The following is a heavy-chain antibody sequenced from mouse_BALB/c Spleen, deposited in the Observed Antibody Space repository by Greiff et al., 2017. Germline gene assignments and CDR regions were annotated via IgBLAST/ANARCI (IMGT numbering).Heavy chain of an antibody. D-gene: IGHD2-3*01. V-gene: IGHV5-6*01. CDR1: GFTFSSYG. Sequence: EVNLVESGGDLVKPGGSLKLSCAASGFTFSSYGMSWVRQTPDKRLEWVATISSGGSYTYYPDSVKGRFTISRDNAKNTLYLQMSSLKSEDTAMYYCARDGYYVYAMDYWGQGTSVTVSS. CDR2: ISSGGSYT. J-gene: IGHJ4*01. CDR3: ARDGYYVYAMDY.